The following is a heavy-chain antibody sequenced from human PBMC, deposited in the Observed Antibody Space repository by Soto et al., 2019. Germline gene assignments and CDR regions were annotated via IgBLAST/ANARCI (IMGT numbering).Heavy chain of an antibody. J-gene: IGHJ4*02. CDR1: RFTFSTYE. V-gene: IGHV3-48*03. CDR2: ISTSGSTV. D-gene: IGHD2-2*01. CDR3: VRYCSTTLCNGVATRTFDY. Sequence: GGSIRLSCAASRFTFSTYEMNWVRRAPGKGLEWVSYISTSGSTVYYADSVKGRFTISRDNTRNSLYLQMNSLRDEDTALYYCVRYCSTTLCNGVATRTFDYWGQGP.